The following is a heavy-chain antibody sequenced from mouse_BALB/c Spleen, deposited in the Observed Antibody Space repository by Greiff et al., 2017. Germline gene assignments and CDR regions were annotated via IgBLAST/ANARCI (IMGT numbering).Heavy chain of an antibody. CDR3: ARGGNYWYFDV. V-gene: IGHV5-17*02. CDR2: ISSGSSTI. J-gene: IGHJ1*01. CDR1: GFTFSSFG. D-gene: IGHD2-1*01. Sequence: EVMLVESGGGLVQPGGSRKLSCAASGFTFSSFGMHWVRQAPEKGLEWVAYISSGSSTIYYADTVKGRFTISRDNPKNTLFLQMTSLRSEDTAMYYCARGGNYWYFDVWGEGTTVTVSS.